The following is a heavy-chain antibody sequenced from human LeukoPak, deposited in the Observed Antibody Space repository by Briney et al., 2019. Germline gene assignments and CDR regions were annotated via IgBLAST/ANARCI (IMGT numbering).Heavy chain of an antibody. V-gene: IGHV3-7*01. D-gene: IGHD2-8*01. CDR3: ARVSCTNGVCYGYDF. Sequence: GGSLRLSCAASGFTFSTFSMNWLRQATGQGLEWVANIKQDGCEKYSVAYVTGRLTISRDNAKDSMYLQMNSLRGEDTAVYYFARVSCTNGVCYGYDFWGQGTLVTVSS. J-gene: IGHJ4*02. CDR1: GFTFSTFS. CDR2: IKQDGCEK.